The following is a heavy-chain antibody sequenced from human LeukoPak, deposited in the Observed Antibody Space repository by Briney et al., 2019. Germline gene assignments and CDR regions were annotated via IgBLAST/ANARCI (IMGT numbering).Heavy chain of an antibody. J-gene: IGHJ6*03. D-gene: IGHD3-16*01. Sequence: GGSLRLSCAASGFTFSNAWMSWVRQAPGKGLEWVGRIKSKTDGGTTDYAAPVKGRFTISRDNSHNTVSLQMNSLRDEDTGVYYCAKGLRTGVGPYMGYHYYMDVWGKGATVTVSS. CDR3: AKGLRTGVGPYMGYHYYMDV. V-gene: IGHV3-15*01. CDR1: GFTFSNAW. CDR2: IKSKTDGGTT.